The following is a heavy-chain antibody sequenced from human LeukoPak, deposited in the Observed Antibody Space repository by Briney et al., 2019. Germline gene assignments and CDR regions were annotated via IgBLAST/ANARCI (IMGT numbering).Heavy chain of an antibody. Sequence: GGTLRLSCAASGFTFSSYGMSWVRQAPGKGLERVSAISGSGGSTYYADSVKGRFTISRDNSKNTLYLQMNSLRAEDTAVYYCAKEGCGGDCYRPFDAFDIWGQGTMVTVSS. V-gene: IGHV3-23*01. CDR2: ISGSGGST. J-gene: IGHJ3*02. CDR3: AKEGCGGDCYRPFDAFDI. D-gene: IGHD2-21*02. CDR1: GFTFSSYG.